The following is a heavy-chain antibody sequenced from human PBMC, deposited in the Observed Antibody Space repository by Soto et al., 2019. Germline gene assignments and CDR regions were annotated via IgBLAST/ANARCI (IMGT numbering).Heavy chain of an antibody. Sequence: VQLVESGGDLVQPGGSLRLSCAASGFTCSSYEMNWVRQAPGKGLEWVSYISSTGTSMDYADSVKGRFTISRDNAKNSLFLQLNSLRDEETAVYYCARETHFIDYWGQGTLVSVSA. J-gene: IGHJ4*02. V-gene: IGHV3-48*03. CDR2: ISSTGTSM. CDR1: GFTCSSYE. CDR3: ARETHFIDY.